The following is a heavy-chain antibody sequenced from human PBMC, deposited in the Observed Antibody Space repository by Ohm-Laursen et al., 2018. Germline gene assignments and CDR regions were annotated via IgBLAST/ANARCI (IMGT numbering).Heavy chain of an antibody. J-gene: IGHJ4*02. V-gene: IGHV3-20*04. D-gene: IGHD6-25*01. CDR1: GFTFDDYG. CDR2: INWNGGST. CDR3: ATAGPYSGDDY. Sequence: SLRLSCSASGFTFDDYGMSWVRQAPGKGLEWVSGINWNGGSTGYADSVKGRFTISRDNAKNSLYLQMNSLRDEDTAVYYCATAGPYSGDDYWGQGTLVNVSS.